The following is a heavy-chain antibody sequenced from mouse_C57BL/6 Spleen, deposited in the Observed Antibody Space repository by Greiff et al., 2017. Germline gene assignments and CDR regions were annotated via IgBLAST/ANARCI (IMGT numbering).Heavy chain of an antibody. CDR2: ISNKANGYTT. V-gene: IGHV7-3*01. Sequence: EVKVVESGGGLVQPGGSLSLSCAASGFTFTDYYMSWVRQPPGKALEWLGFISNKANGYTTEYSASVKGRFTISRDNSQSILYLQMNALGAEDSATYYCARYEGYYWYFDVWGTGTTVTVSS. CDR1: GFTFTDYY. J-gene: IGHJ1*03. CDR3: ARYEGYYWYFDV. D-gene: IGHD2-2*01.